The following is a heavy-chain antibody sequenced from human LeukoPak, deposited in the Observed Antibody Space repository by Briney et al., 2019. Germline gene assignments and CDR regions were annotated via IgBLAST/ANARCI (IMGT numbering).Heavy chain of an antibody. V-gene: IGHV4-59*01. J-gene: IGHJ6*03. CDR2: IYYSGST. CDR3: ARGLSYCYGSGSYYPSGWPYYYYMDV. D-gene: IGHD3-10*01. Sequence: PSETLSLTCTVSGGSISSYYWSWIRQPPGKGLEWIGYIYYSGSTNYNPSLKSRVTISVDTSKNQFSLKLSSVTAADTAVYYCARGLSYCYGSGSYYPSGWPYYYYMDVWGKGTTVTVSS. CDR1: GGSISSYY.